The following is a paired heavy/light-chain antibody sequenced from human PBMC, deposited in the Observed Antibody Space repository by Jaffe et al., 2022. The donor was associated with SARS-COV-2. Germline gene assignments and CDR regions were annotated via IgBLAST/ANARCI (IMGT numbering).Light chain of an antibody. CDR1: QSITTY. Sequence: DIQMTQSPSSLSASVGDRVTITCRASQSITTYVNWYQKKPGKAPNLLIYAASDLQSGVPSRFSGSGSGTDFTLTISSLQPEDFATYYCQQSYSPLWTFGQGTKVEIK. CDR2: AAS. J-gene: IGKJ1*01. V-gene: IGKV1-39*01. CDR3: QQSYSPLWT.
Heavy chain of an antibody. J-gene: IGHJ6*02. CDR2: IYTSGTT. CDR3: ARDSPRYSSSPMDV. CDR1: GGSINSGSNF. D-gene: IGHD6-13*01. Sequence: QVQLQESGPGLVKPSQTLSLTCTVSGGSINSGSNFWSWIRQPAGKGLEWIGRIYTSGTTNYNPSLKSRVTISVDTSKNQFSLKVNSVTAADTAVYYCARDSPRYSSSPMDVWGQGTSVTVSS. V-gene: IGHV4-61*02.